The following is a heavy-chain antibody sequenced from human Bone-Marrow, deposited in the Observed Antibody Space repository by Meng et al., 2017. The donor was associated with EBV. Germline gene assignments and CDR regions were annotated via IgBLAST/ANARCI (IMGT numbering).Heavy chain of an antibody. V-gene: IGHV2-5*02. J-gene: IGHJ5*02. D-gene: IGHD6-19*01. CDR3: AHSQWPPSFDP. Sequence: QTTLRESCATLVKPPQTLTLTCTFSGFSLSTSGVGVGWIRQPPGKALEWLALIYWDDDKRYSPSLKSRLTITKDTSKNQVVLTMTNMDPVDTATYYCAHSQWPPSFDPWGQGTLVTVSS. CDR1: GFSLSTSGVG. CDR2: IYWDDDK.